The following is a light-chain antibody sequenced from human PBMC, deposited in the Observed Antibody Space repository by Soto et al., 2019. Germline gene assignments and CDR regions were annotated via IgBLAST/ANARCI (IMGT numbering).Light chain of an antibody. CDR1: QDINNN. Sequence: DMQMTQSPSSLSASIGDRVTITCRASQDINNNLAWYQQKPGKVPKVLIYAASTLQSGVPSRFSGSGSGIDFTLTISSLQPEDVATYYCQKYNSARETFGPGTKVDI. V-gene: IGKV1-27*01. J-gene: IGKJ3*01. CDR2: AAS. CDR3: QKYNSARET.